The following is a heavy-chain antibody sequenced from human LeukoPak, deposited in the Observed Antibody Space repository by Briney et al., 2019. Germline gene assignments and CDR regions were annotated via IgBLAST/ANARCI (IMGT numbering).Heavy chain of an antibody. J-gene: IGHJ4*02. CDR2: ISYDGSNK. V-gene: IGHV3-30*03. Sequence: GGSLRLSCAASGFTVSSYGMHWVRQAPGKGLEWVAVISYDGSNKYYVDSVKGRFTISRDNSKKKLYLQMNSVRAEDTAVYYCARYAPDCGSDCYYFDYWGQGTLVTVSS. CDR3: ARYAPDCGSDCYYFDY. CDR1: GFTVSSYG. D-gene: IGHD2-21*02.